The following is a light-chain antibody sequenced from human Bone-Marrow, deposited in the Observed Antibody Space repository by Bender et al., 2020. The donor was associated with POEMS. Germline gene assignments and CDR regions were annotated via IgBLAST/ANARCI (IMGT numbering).Light chain of an antibody. J-gene: IGLJ2*01. CDR2: DVN. CDR3: QTWDSSTAI. Sequence: QSALTQPPSVSGSPGQSITISCTGTSSDVGGYNSVSWYQQHPGKAPKLMIYDVNQRPSGIPERFSGSNSGNTATLTISGTQSMDEADYYCQTWDSSTAIFGGGTKLTVL. CDR1: SSDVGGYNS. V-gene: IGLV2-11*01.